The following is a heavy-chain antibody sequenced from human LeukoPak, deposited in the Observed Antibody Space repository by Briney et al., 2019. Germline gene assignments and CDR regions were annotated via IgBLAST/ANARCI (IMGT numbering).Heavy chain of an antibody. D-gene: IGHD4-17*01. V-gene: IGHV4-4*02. Sequence: PSETLSLTCAVSGASISSSNWLSWVRPPPGKGLEWIGEIYHSGSTNYNPSLKSRVTISSDTSKNQFSLGLSSVTAADTAVYYCARLKATVSIHAYFDYWGQGTLVTVSS. CDR3: ARLKATVSIHAYFDY. CDR1: GASISSSNW. CDR2: IYHSGST. J-gene: IGHJ4*02.